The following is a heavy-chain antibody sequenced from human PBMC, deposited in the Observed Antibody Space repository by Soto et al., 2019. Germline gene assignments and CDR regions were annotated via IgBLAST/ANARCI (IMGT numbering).Heavy chain of an antibody. V-gene: IGHV1-46*01. CDR3: ARDKKAGVYYDSSGYYDY. CDR2: INPSGGST. D-gene: IGHD3-22*01. J-gene: IGHJ4*02. Sequence: ASVKVSCKASGYTLTSYYMHWVRQAPGQGLEWMGIINPSGGSTSYAQKFQGRVTMTRDTSTSTVYMELSSLRSEDTAVYYCARDKKAGVYYDSSGYYDYWGQGTLVTVSS. CDR1: GYTLTSYY.